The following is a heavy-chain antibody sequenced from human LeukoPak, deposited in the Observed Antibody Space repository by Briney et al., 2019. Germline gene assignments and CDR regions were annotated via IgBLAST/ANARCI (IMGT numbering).Heavy chain of an antibody. CDR2: NYPRDGST. V-gene: IGHV1-46*01. CDR3: ARDQEGFDY. CDR1: VYTFTSNY. J-gene: IGHJ4*02. Sequence: ASVKVSRKASVYTFTSNYIHWVRQAPGQELEWMRMNYPRDGSTSYAQKFQGRVTVTRDTSTSTLHMELSGLRSEDTAVYYCARDQEGFDYWGQGTLVTVSS.